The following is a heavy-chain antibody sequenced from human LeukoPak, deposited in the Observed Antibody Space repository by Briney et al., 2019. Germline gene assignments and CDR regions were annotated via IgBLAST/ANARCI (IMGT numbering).Heavy chain of an antibody. J-gene: IGHJ4*02. Sequence: ASVKVSCEASGYTFTSYGISWVRQAPGQGLEWMGWINPNSGGTNYAQKFQGRVTMTRDTSISTAYMELSRLRSDDTAVYYCARDEGRVPGRWGQGTLVTVSS. CDR3: ARDEGRVPGR. V-gene: IGHV1-2*02. CDR2: INPNSGGT. CDR1: GYTFTSYG.